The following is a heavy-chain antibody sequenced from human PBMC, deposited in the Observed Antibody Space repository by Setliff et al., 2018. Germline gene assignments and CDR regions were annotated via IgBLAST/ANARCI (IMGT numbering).Heavy chain of an antibody. D-gene: IGHD2-2*01. CDR1: GYIFSSYG. CDR3: SRLVRYCTTTSCQGASGAEF. Sequence: GASVKVSCKASGYIFSSYGISWVRQAPGQGLQWMGWISSYNTDITNYAERFQGRITMTTDTSTSAAYMELRGLTSDDTAVYYCSRLVRYCTTTSCQGASGAEFWGQGTLVTVSS. CDR2: ISSYNTDIT. J-gene: IGHJ4*02. V-gene: IGHV1-18*01.